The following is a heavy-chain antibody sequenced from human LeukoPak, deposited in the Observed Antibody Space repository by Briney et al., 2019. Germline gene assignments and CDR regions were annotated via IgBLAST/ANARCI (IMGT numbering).Heavy chain of an antibody. CDR3: ARVVGLTGYSSSWHSGYYYYMDV. D-gene: IGHD6-13*01. CDR2: IIPIFGTT. CDR1: GGTFSSYA. V-gene: IGHV1-69*06. Sequence: SVKVSCKASGGTFSSYAISWVRQAPGQGLEWMGGIIPIFGTTNYAQKFQDRVTITADKSTSTAYMELSSLRSEDTAVYYCARVVGLTGYSSSWHSGYYYYMDVWGKGTTVTVSS. J-gene: IGHJ6*03.